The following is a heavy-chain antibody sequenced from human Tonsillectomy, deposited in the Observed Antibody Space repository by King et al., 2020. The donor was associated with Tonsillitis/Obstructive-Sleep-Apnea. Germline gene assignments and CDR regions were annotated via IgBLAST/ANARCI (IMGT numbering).Heavy chain of an antibody. CDR3: ANGLSDDYGDFGGY. D-gene: IGHD4-17*01. CDR2: ISWNSGSI. Sequence: VQLVESGGGLVQPGRSLRLSCAASGFTFDDYAMHWVRQAPGKGLEWVSGISWNSGSIGYADSVKGRFTISRDNAKNSLYLQMNSLRAEDTALYYCANGLSDDYGDFGGYWGQGTLVTVSS. V-gene: IGHV3-9*01. J-gene: IGHJ4*02. CDR1: GFTFDDYA.